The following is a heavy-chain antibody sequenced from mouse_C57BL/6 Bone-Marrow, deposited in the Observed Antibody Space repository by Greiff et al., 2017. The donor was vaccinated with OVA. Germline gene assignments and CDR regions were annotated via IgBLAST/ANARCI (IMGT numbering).Heavy chain of an antibody. J-gene: IGHJ3*01. Sequence: DVKLQEPGPALLKPSHSLSLTCSVTGYSITSGYYWNWIRQFPGNKLEWMGYISYDGSNNYNPTLKNRISITRDTSKNQFFLKLNSVTTEDTATYYCARGRDYGFAYWGQGTLVTVSA. CDR1: GYSITSGYY. CDR2: ISYDGSN. V-gene: IGHV3-6*01. D-gene: IGHD2-4*01. CDR3: ARGRDYGFAY.